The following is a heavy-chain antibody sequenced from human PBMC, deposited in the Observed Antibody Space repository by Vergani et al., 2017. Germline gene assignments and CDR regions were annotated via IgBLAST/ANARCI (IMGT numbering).Heavy chain of an antibody. CDR3: ARDNKQLRPRAFDL. V-gene: IGHV4-61*02. Sequence: QVQLQESGPGLVKPSQTLSLTCTVSGASINNDFYYWHWIRQPAGNGLEWIGRIYVSGITDYNSSLQSRVSMSVDTSKNQFSLTLTSVTAADTAVYYCARDNKQLRPRAFDLWGQGKMVTVSS. D-gene: IGHD4-23*01. J-gene: IGHJ3*01. CDR1: GASINNDFYY. CDR2: IYVSGIT.